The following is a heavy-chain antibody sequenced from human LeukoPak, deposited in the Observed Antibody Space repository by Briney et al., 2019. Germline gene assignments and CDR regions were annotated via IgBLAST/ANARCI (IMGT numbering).Heavy chain of an antibody. V-gene: IGHV3-33*01. J-gene: IGHJ4*02. CDR1: GFTFSSYG. CDR3: ARETTAHPGSFDY. D-gene: IGHD1-14*01. CDR2: IWYDGSNK. Sequence: GRSLRLSCAASGFTFSSYGMHWVRQAPGKGLEWVAVIWYDGSNKYYADSVKGRFTISRDNSKNTLYLQMNSLRAEDTAVYYCARETTAHPGSFDYWAREPWSPSPQ.